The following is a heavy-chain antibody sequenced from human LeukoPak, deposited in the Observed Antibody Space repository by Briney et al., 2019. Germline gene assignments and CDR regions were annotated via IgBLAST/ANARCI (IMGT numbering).Heavy chain of an antibody. V-gene: IGHV3-30-3*01. CDR3: ARDLSSGYYQSTHYFDY. Sequence: GGSLRLSCAASGFTFSSYAMHWVRQAPGKGLEWVAVISYDGSNKYYADSVKGRLTISRDNSKNTLYLQMNSLRAEDAAVYYCARDLSSGYYQSTHYFDYWGQGTLVTVSS. CDR2: ISYDGSNK. J-gene: IGHJ4*02. CDR1: GFTFSSYA. D-gene: IGHD3-22*01.